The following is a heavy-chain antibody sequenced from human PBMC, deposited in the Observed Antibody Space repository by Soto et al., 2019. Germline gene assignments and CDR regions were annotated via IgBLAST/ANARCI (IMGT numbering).Heavy chain of an antibody. CDR3: AQTYYYGSNWLDP. CDR1: GFSLSTSGVG. J-gene: IGHJ5*02. D-gene: IGHD3-10*01. Sequence: QITLKESGPALVKPTQTLTLTCTFSGFSLSTSGVGVGWIRQPPGKALEWHALIYWGDNKRYSPSLKSRLTIPQETAKRQVVLTMTNMDPVDTATYFRAQTYYYGSNWLDPCGQGTLVTVSS. CDR2: IYWGDNK. V-gene: IGHV2-5*02.